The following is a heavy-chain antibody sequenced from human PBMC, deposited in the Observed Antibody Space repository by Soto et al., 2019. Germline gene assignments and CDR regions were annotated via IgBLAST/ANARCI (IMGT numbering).Heavy chain of an antibody. V-gene: IGHV4-34*01. CDR3: ARSDNRNSLYGVDV. Sequence: PSETLSLTCAVYGVSLSGYYWRWIRQSPGKGPEWIGEINHRGSSGYNPSLKSRVTLSIDTSMNNVTLALTSVTAADTAVYYCARSDNRNSLYGVDVWGQGTAVTVSS. D-gene: IGHD1-7*01. J-gene: IGHJ6*02. CDR2: INHRGSS. CDR1: GVSLSGYY.